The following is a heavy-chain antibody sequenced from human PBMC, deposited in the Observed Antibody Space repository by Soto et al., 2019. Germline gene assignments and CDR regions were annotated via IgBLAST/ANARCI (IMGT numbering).Heavy chain of an antibody. CDR3: ARGPRDASYGAYRFDY. CDR2: ISASGSAT. J-gene: IGHJ4*02. D-gene: IGHD1-26*01. Sequence: GGSLRLSCAASGFTFSSYAMNWVRQAPGKGLEWVSYISASGSATYYADSMKGRFTISRDNGKNSLYLQMNSLRAEDTALYFCARGPRDASYGAYRFDYSGPGTLVTVSS. CDR1: GFTFSSYA. V-gene: IGHV3-48*03.